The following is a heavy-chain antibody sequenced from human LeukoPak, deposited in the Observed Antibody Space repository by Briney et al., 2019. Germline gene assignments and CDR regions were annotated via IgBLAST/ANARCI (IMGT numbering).Heavy chain of an antibody. D-gene: IGHD5-12*01. Sequence: AAVKVSCKASGYIFTSYSITWVRQAPRQGREWMGWISPYNGHTNYALNLQGRVTTTTDTSTSTAYMELRSLRSDDTAVYYCARATTTYSGLIDYWGQGTLVTVSS. CDR3: ARATTTYSGLIDY. CDR1: GYIFTSYS. CDR2: ISPYNGHT. J-gene: IGHJ4*02. V-gene: IGHV1-18*01.